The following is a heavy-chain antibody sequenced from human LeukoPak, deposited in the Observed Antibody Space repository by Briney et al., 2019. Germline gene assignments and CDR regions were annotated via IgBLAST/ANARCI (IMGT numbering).Heavy chain of an antibody. V-gene: IGHV3-7*04. CDR1: GFTFSSYA. CDR2: IKQDGSEK. Sequence: PGRSLRLSCAASGFTFSSYAMHWVRQAPGKGLEWVANIKQDGSEKFYVDSVKGRFTISRDNTKNSLYLQMNSLRAEDTAVYYCARGGYCTSSSCYLDNWGQGTLVTVSS. D-gene: IGHD2-2*01. J-gene: IGHJ4*02. CDR3: ARGGYCTSSSCYLDN.